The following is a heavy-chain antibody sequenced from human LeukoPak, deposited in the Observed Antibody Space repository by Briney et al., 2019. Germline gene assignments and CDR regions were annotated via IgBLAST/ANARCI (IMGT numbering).Heavy chain of an antibody. CDR1: GGSFSGYY. D-gene: IGHD6-19*01. J-gene: IGHJ4*02. Sequence: PSETLSLTCAVYGGSFSGYYWSWIRQPPGKGLEWIGEINHSGSTNYNPSLKSRVTISVDTSKNQFSLKLSSVTAADTAVYYCASWTSRWLVRGGGVYYFDYWGQGTLVTVSS. CDR3: ASWTSRWLVRGGGVYYFDY. V-gene: IGHV4-34*01. CDR2: INHSGST.